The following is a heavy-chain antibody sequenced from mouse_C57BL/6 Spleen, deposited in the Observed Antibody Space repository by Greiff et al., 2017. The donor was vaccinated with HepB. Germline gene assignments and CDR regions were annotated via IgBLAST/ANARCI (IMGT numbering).Heavy chain of an antibody. Sequence: EVKLMESGGGLVQPGGSLKLSCAASGFTFSDYYMYWVRQTPEKRLEWVAYISNGGGSTYYPDTVKGRFTISRDNAKNTLYLQMSRLKTEDTAMYYCARRGYYYGSSYGYAMDYWGQGTSVTVSS. D-gene: IGHD1-1*01. J-gene: IGHJ4*01. V-gene: IGHV5-12*01. CDR3: ARRGYYYGSSYGYAMDY. CDR1: GFTFSDYY. CDR2: ISNGGGST.